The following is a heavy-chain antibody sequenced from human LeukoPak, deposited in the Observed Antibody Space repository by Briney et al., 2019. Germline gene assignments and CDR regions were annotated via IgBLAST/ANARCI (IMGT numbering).Heavy chain of an antibody. V-gene: IGHV4-59*01. Sequence: KASETLSLTCTVSGGSISSYYWSWIRQPPGKGLEWIGYIYYSGSTNYNPSLKSRVTVSVDTSKNQFSLKLSSVTAADTAVYYCARPTDYWFDPWGQGTLVTVSS. CDR2: IYYSGST. D-gene: IGHD1-26*01. CDR3: ARPTDYWFDP. CDR1: GGSISSYY. J-gene: IGHJ5*02.